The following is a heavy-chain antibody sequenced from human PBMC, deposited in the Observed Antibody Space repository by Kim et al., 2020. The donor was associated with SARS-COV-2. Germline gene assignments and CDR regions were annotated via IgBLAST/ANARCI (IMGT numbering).Heavy chain of an antibody. V-gene: IGHV3-23*01. CDR3: VPCVTLADRSGGCTFFDL. J-gene: IGHJ4*02. CDR2: ITRGGGT. D-gene: IGHD6-19*01. Sequence: GGSLRLSCAASGLTLRSYAMNWVRQGPGKGLEWVSSITRGGGTYYAASVKGRFTISRDNFKDTLSQQLTSLRAADKGNYYCVPCVTLADRSGGCTFFDLWGQGTLVTVS. CDR1: GLTLRSYA.